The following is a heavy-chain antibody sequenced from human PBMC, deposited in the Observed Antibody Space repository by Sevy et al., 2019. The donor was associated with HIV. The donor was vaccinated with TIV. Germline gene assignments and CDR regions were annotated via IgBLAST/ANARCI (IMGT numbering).Heavy chain of an antibody. D-gene: IGHD2-2*01. V-gene: IGHV3-23*01. CDR1: GFTFSDSY. CDR2: ISRSGGST. CDR3: AKVDVVVPVADYGLDV. Sequence: GGSLRLSCTASGFTFSDSYMSWIRQAPGKGLEWVSSISRSGGSTYYADSVKGRFTISRDNSKNTLYRQMNSLRAEETAVYYCAKVDVVVPVADYGLDVWGQGTTVTVSS. J-gene: IGHJ6*02.